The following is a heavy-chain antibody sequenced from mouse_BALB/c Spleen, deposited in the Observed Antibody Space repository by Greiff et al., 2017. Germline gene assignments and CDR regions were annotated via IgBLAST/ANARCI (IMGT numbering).Heavy chain of an antibody. J-gene: IGHJ3*01. CDR3: ARQKGVTTVFAY. V-gene: IGHV5-12-2*01. Sequence: DVQLQESGGGLVQPGGSLKLSCAASGFTFSSYTMSWVRQTPEKRLEWVAYISNGGGSTYYPDTVKGRFTISRDNAKNTLYLQMSSLKSEDTAMYYCARQKGVTTVFAYWGQGTLVTVSA. CDR1: GFTFSSYT. D-gene: IGHD1-1*01. CDR2: ISNGGGST.